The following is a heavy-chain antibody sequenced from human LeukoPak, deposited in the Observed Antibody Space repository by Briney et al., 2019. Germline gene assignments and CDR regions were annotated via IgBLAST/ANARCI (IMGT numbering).Heavy chain of an antibody. D-gene: IGHD5-12*01. CDR3: ARGDRNSGYDLYYFDY. J-gene: IGHJ4*02. CDR1: GFTFSSYS. V-gene: IGHV3-48*02. CDR2: ISSSSGTI. Sequence: GGSLRLSCAASGFTFSSYSMNWVRRAPGKGLEWVSYISSSSGTIYYADSVKGRFTISRDNAKNSLYLQMNSLRDEDTAVYYCARGDRNSGYDLYYFDYWGQGTLVTVSS.